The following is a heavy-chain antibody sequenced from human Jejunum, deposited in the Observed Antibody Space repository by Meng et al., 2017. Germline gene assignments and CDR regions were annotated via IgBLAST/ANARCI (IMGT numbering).Heavy chain of an antibody. D-gene: IGHD3-16*01. Sequence: QVQLVQSGSELKNPGASVTVSCKASGYSFMTYALNWVRQAPGQGLEWMGWISTYSGSPTYAQGFTGRFVFSLDTSVSTAYLQINNLQSDDTAVYYCARRSLGEMSGDPDYWGQGTLVTVSS. CDR2: ISTYSGSP. J-gene: IGHJ4*02. V-gene: IGHV7-4-1*02. CDR3: ARRSLGEMSGDPDY. CDR1: GYSFMTYA.